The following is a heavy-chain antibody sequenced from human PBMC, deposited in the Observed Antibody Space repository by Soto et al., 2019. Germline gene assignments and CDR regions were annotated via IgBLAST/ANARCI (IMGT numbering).Heavy chain of an antibody. CDR1: GYTFTSYV. J-gene: IGHJ4*02. Sequence: ASVKVSCKASGYTFTSYVISWVRQAPGQGLEWMGWISAYNGNTKYAQKVQGRVTMTTDTSTNTAYMELRSLRSDDTVVYYCGIIYYYDSSGDFDYWGQGTLVTVSS. CDR3: GIIYYYDSSGDFDY. CDR2: ISAYNGNT. D-gene: IGHD3-22*01. V-gene: IGHV1-18*01.